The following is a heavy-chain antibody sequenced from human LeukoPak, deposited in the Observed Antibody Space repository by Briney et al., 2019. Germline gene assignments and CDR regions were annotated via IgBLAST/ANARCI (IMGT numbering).Heavy chain of an antibody. V-gene: IGHV1-8*01. CDR1: GYTFTSYD. Sequence: ASVKVSCKASGYTFTSYDINWVRQATGQGLEWMGWMNPNSGNTGYAQKFQGRVTMTRNTSISTAYMELSSLRSEDTAVYYCARAVTMVRQGRYYYMEVWGKGTTVTVSS. J-gene: IGHJ6*03. D-gene: IGHD3-10*01. CDR3: ARAVTMVRQGRYYYMEV. CDR2: MNPNSGNT.